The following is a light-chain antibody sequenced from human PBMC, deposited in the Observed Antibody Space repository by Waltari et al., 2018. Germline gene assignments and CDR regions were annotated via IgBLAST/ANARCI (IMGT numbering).Light chain of an antibody. Sequence: QSVLTQPPSVSAAPGQKVTISCSGGSSNIGRNYVSWYQHLPGTAPKLLIYDNYERPSWIPDRFCGSQSGTSATLGITGLQTGDEADYYCGTWDNSLSVYVCGTGTKVTGL. CDR2: DNY. J-gene: IGLJ1*01. CDR3: GTWDNSLSVYV. CDR1: SSNIGRNY. V-gene: IGLV1-51*01.